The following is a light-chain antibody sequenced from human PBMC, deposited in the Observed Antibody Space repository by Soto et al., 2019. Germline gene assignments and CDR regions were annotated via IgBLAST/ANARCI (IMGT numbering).Light chain of an antibody. J-gene: IGKJ1*01. CDR2: AAS. CDR3: QQYDNWPKT. Sequence: EIVMTQSPATLSASPGERVTLSCRASQSISDNLAWYQQKPGQAPRLLIYAASTRATGIPARISGSGSGTEFTLTINSLQSEDFAVYYCQQYDNWPKTFGQGTKV. V-gene: IGKV3-15*01. CDR1: QSISDN.